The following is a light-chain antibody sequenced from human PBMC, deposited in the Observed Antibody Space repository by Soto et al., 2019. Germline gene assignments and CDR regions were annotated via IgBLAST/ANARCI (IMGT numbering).Light chain of an antibody. CDR1: QRVSNSY. Sequence: EIVLTQSPGTLSLSPGDRATLSCRASQRVSNSYLAWYQQQPGQAPRLLIYDASTRAAGVPDRVTGGGSGTYFTLTISALEPEDFALYFCQQYERPPFAFGQGTRLEI. V-gene: IGKV3-20*01. CDR3: QQYERPPFA. CDR2: DAS. J-gene: IGKJ2*01.